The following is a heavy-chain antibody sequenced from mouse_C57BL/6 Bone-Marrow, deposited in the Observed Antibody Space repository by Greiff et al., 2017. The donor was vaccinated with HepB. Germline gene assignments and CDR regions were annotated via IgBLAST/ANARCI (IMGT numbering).Heavy chain of an antibody. D-gene: IGHD1-1*01. J-gene: IGHJ2*01. Sequence: QVQLQQSGAELVKPGASVKISCKASGYAFSSYWMNWVKQRPGKGLEWIGQIYPGDGDTNYNGKFKGKATLTADKSSSTAYMQLSSLTSEDSAVYFCAREGYYYGSSYKGNYWGQGTTLTVSS. CDR1: GYAFSSYW. CDR2: IYPGDGDT. CDR3: AREGYYYGSSYKGNY. V-gene: IGHV1-80*01.